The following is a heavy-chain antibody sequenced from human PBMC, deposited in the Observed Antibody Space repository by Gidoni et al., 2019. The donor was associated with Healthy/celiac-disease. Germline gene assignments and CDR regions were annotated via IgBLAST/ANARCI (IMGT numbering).Heavy chain of an antibody. Sequence: EVQLVESGGGLVQPGGSVRLSCAASGFTSSSYSMNWVRQAPGKGLEWVSYISSSSRTIYYADSVKGRFTISRDNAKNSLYLQMNSLRAEDTAVYYCARGSRAATMMDEQWILDYWGQGTLVTVSS. D-gene: IGHD5-12*01. CDR2: ISSSSRTI. J-gene: IGHJ4*02. CDR1: GFTSSSYS. CDR3: ARGSRAATMMDEQWILDY. V-gene: IGHV3-48*01.